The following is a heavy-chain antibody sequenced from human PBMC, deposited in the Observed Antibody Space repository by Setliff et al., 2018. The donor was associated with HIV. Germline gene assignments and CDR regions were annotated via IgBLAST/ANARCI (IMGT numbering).Heavy chain of an antibody. CDR2: TDYTGNA. J-gene: IGHJ3*02. CDR3: ARHYRELLGDAFDI. Sequence: PSETLSLTCTVSGGSLSSSNNFWGWIRQRPGKGLEWIGTTDYTGNAEYNTSLKSRLTISVDTSMNQFSLKLNSVTAADTAVYYCARHYRELLGDAFDIWGQGTLVTVSS. CDR1: GGSLSSSNNF. D-gene: IGHD3-16*02. V-gene: IGHV4-39*01.